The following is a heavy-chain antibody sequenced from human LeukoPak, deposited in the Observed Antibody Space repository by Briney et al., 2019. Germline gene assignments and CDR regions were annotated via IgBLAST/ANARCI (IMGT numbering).Heavy chain of an antibody. V-gene: IGHV1-2*02. CDR3: ARDLRSSSSGDYYYGMDV. D-gene: IGHD6-6*01. CDR2: INPNSGGT. CDR1: GYTFTGYY. J-gene: IGHJ6*02. Sequence: ASVKVSRKASGYTFTGYYMHWVRQAPGQGLEWMGWINPNSGGTNYAQKFQGRVTMTRDTSISTAYMELSRLRSDDTAVYYCARDLRSSSSGDYYYGMDVWGQGTTVTVSS.